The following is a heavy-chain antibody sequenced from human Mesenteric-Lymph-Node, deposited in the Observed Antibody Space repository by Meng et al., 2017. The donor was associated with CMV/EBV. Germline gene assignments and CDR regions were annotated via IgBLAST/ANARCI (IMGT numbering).Heavy chain of an antibody. CDR1: GYTFTSYG. Sequence: ASVKVSCKASGYTFTSYGISWVRQAPGQGLEWMGWISAYNGNTNYAQKLQGRVTMTTDTSTSTAYMELRSLRSDDTAVYYCARDQYDFWGGYYSPDAFDIWGQGTMVTV. J-gene: IGHJ3*02. CDR3: ARDQYDFWGGYYSPDAFDI. V-gene: IGHV1-18*01. D-gene: IGHD3-3*01. CDR2: ISAYNGNT.